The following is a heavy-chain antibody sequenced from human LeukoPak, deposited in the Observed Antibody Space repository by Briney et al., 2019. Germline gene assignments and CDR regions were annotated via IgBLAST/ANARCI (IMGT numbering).Heavy chain of an antibody. CDR2: IYHSGST. V-gene: IGHV4-38-2*02. CDR1: GYSIISGYY. Sequence: PSETLSLTCTVSGYSIISGYYWGWIRQPPGKGLEWIGSIYHSGSTYYNPSLKSRVTISVDTSKNQFSLKLSSVTAADTAVYYCATHKRPDWYFDLWGRGTLVTVSS. J-gene: IGHJ2*01. CDR3: ATHKRPDWYFDL.